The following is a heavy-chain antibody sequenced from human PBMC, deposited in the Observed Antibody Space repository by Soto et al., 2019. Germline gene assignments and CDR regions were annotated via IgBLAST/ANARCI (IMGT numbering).Heavy chain of an antibody. D-gene: IGHD3-3*01. V-gene: IGHV4-31*03. CDR3: ARARITIFDGYYYGMDV. CDR1: GGSVGSGSYY. Sequence: PSETLSLTCTVSGGSVGSGSYYWSWIRQHPGKGLEWIGYIYYSGSTYYNPSLKSRVTISVDTSKNQFSLKLSSVTAADTAVYYCARARITIFDGYYYGMDVWGQGTTVTVSS. CDR2: IYYSGST. J-gene: IGHJ6*02.